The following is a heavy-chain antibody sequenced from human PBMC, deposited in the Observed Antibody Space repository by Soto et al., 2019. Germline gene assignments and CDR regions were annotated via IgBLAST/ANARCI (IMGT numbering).Heavy chain of an antibody. V-gene: IGHV4-30-2*01. Sequence: SETLSLTCAVSGGSMRSGDYSWSWIRQPPGKGLEWIGYIYYSGNTYYNPSLKSRVTISVDRSKNQFSLKLSSVTAAETAVYYCASEAGNHYGSGSLFDYWVLGILVTVSS. J-gene: IGHJ4*02. CDR2: IYYSGNT. CDR3: ASEAGNHYGSGSLFDY. D-gene: IGHD3-10*01. CDR1: GGSMRSGDYS.